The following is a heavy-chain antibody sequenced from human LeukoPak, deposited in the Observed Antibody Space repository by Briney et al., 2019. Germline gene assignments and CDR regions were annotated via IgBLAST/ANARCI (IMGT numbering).Heavy chain of an antibody. D-gene: IGHD3-10*01. CDR1: GFTFSSYA. V-gene: IGHV3-23*01. CDR3: AQVGFTMVRGVIIFPPLIDY. Sequence: GGSLRLSCAASGFTFSSYAMSWVRQAPGKGLEWVAAISGSGGSTHYADPVKGRFTISRDNYKTTLYLQMNSLSAEATAVYYCAQVGFTMVRGVIIFPPLIDYWGQGTLVTVSS. CDR2: ISGSGGST. J-gene: IGHJ4*02.